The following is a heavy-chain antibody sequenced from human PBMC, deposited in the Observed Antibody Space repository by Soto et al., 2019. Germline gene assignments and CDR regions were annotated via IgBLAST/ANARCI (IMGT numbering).Heavy chain of an antibody. CDR3: AREGPTILGYCSSTSCERDWFDP. D-gene: IGHD2-2*01. CDR1: GFTFSSYS. CDR2: ISSSSSTI. J-gene: IGHJ5*02. V-gene: IGHV3-48*01. Sequence: GGSLRLSCAASGFTFSSYSMNWVRQAPGKGLEWVSYISSSSSTIYYADSVKGRFTISRDNAKNSLYLQMNSLRAEDTAVYYCAREGPTILGYCSSTSCERDWFDPWGQGTLVTVSS.